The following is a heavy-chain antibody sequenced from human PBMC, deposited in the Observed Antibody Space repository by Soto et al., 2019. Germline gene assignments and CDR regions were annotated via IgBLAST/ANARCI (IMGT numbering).Heavy chain of an antibody. CDR2: IDPSDSYT. CDR3: ARTDYSIAARPGAFDI. Sequence: GESLKTSCKGSGYSFTSYWISWVRQMPGKGLEWMGRIDPSDSYTNYSPSFQGHVTISADKSISTAYLQWSSLKASDTAMYYCARTDYSIAARPGAFDIWGQGTMVTVSS. D-gene: IGHD6-6*01. CDR1: GYSFTSYW. V-gene: IGHV5-10-1*01. J-gene: IGHJ3*02.